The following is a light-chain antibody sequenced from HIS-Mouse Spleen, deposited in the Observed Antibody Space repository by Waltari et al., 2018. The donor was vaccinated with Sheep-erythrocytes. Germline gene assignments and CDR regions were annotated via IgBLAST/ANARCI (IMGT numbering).Light chain of an antibody. J-gene: IGKJ3*01. CDR1: QSISSY. CDR2: AAS. CDR3: QQSYSTPQFT. Sequence: DIQMTQSPSSLSASVGDSVTIPCRASQSISSYLNWYQQKPGKAPKLLNYAASSLQSGVPSRFSGSGSGTDFTLTISSLQPEDFATYYCQQSYSTPQFTFGPGTKVDIK. V-gene: IGKV1-39*01.